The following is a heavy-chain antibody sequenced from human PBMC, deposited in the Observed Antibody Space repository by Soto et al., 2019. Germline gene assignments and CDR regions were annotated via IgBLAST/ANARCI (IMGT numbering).Heavy chain of an antibody. J-gene: IGHJ1*01. Sequence: EVQLVESGGGLIQPGGSLRLSCAASGFTVSSNYMSWVRQAPGKGLEWVSVIYSGGSTYYADSVKGRFTISRDNSKNTLYRQMNRLRAEDTAVYYCARDRVESGYPEYFQHWGQGPLVNVSS. CDR3: ARDRVESGYPEYFQH. CDR1: GFTVSSNY. D-gene: IGHD3-22*01. CDR2: IYSGGST. V-gene: IGHV3-53*01.